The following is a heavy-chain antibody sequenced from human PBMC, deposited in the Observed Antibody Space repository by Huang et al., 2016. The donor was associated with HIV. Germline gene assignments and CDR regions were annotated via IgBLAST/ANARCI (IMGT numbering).Heavy chain of an antibody. Sequence: QLQLQESGPGPVKPSATLSLTCSVSGGSISGSCYSWGWIRQPPGKGLERVGSIYYRWNIPYSPSLKSRVSSSVDTSKNQFSLMLSSVTAADTAVYYCARGQSGPSQWLASLGNYYYYMDVWGKGTTVTVSS. D-gene: IGHD6-19*01. V-gene: IGHV4-39*01. CDR3: ARGQSGPSQWLASLGNYYYYMDV. J-gene: IGHJ6*03. CDR1: GGSISGSCYS. CDR2: IYYRWNI.